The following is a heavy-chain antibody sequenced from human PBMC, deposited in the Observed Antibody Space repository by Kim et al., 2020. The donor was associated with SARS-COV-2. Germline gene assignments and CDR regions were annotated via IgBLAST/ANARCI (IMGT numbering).Heavy chain of an antibody. D-gene: IGHD3-22*01. CDR1: GFTFSGYE. Sequence: GGSLRLSCAASGFTFSGYEMNWVRQAPGKGLEWVSYISSSGSTIFYADSVKGRFTISRDNAKNSLYLQMNSLRAEDTAVYYCAREERIPMLVVIITSDFDIWGQGTMVTVSS. CDR2: ISSSGSTI. V-gene: IGHV3-48*03. J-gene: IGHJ3*02. CDR3: AREERIPMLVVIITSDFDI.